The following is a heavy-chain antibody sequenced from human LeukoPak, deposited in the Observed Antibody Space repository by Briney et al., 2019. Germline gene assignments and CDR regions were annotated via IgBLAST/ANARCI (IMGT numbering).Heavy chain of an antibody. V-gene: IGHV4-4*07. J-gene: IGHJ6*03. D-gene: IGHD3-22*01. Sequence: SETLSLTCSVSGGAIISYYWSWIRQPAGKGPEWIGRIYPTGNTDYHPSLKTRVTMSTDLSKKQFSLRLRSVTAADTAVYYCARLKFYDSTGYSPGYYMDVWGKGTAVTVSS. CDR3: ARLKFYDSTGYSPGYYMDV. CDR2: IYPTGNT. CDR1: GGAIISYY.